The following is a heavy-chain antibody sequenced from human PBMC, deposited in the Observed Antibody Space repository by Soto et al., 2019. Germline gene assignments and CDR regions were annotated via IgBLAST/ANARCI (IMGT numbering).Heavy chain of an antibody. CDR3: ARVSGSYYHVYYFDY. CDR1: GGSVSSGNYY. CDR2: IYYSGNT. Sequence: PSETLSLTCTVSGGSVSSGNYYWGWIRQPPGKGLEWIGSIYYSGNTNYNPSLNSRVTISVDTSKNQFSLRLSSVTAADTAVYYCARVSGSYYHVYYFDYWGQGTLVTVSS. J-gene: IGHJ4*02. D-gene: IGHD1-26*01. V-gene: IGHV4-61*01.